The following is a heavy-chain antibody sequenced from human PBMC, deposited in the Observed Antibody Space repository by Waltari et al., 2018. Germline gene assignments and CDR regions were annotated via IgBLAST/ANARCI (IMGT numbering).Heavy chain of an antibody. CDR1: GYTFTSYD. J-gene: IGHJ5*02. Sequence: QVQLVQSGAEVKKPGASVKVSCKASGYTFTSYDINWVRPATGQGLEWMGWMNPNSGNTGYAQKFQGRVTMTRNTSISTAYMELSSLRSEDTAVYYCARDSSSWYRDWFDPWGQGTLVTVSS. V-gene: IGHV1-8*01. CDR3: ARDSSSWYRDWFDP. CDR2: MNPNSGNT. D-gene: IGHD6-13*01.